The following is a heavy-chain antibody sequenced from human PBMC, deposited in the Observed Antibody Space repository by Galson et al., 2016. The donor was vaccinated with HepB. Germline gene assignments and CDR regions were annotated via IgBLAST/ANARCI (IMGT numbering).Heavy chain of an antibody. CDR1: GYTFTTYG. V-gene: IGHV1-18*01. CDR2: ISTYSGDT. J-gene: IGHJ4*02. Sequence: SVKVSCKASGYTFTTYGISWVRQAPGQGLEWMGWISTYSGDTNHAQELQGRVTMTTDRSTNTAYMELGNLKSDDTAVYYCVRDRERTLDYWGQGTLVTVSS. D-gene: IGHD1-7*01. CDR3: VRDRERTLDY.